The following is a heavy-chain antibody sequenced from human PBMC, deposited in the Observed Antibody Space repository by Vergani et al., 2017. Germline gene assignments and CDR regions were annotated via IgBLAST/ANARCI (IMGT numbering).Heavy chain of an antibody. J-gene: IGHJ6*03. V-gene: IGHV1-3*01. D-gene: IGHD1-1*01. CDR1: GYTFTSYA. Sequence: QVQLVQSGAEVKKPGASVKVSCKASGYTFTSYAMHWVRQAPGQRLEWMGWINAGNCNTKYSQKFQGRVTITMETSASKAYMELSSLRSEDTAFYYCARDRRVTTPKIPYMDVWGKGTTVTVSS. CDR2: INAGNCNT. CDR3: ARDRRVTTPKIPYMDV.